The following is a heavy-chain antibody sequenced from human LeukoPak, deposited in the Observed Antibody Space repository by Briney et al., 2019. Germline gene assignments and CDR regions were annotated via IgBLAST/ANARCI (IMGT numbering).Heavy chain of an antibody. Sequence: ASVTVSCKASGYTFTGYYMHWVRQAPGQGIEWMGWINPNSGGTNYAQKFQGRVTMTRDRSISTAYMELSRLRSDDTAVYYCARAESVVPAAMDWFDPWGEGTLVTVSS. V-gene: IGHV1-2*02. CDR3: ARAESVVPAAMDWFDP. CDR2: INPNSGGT. J-gene: IGHJ5*02. CDR1: GYTFTGYY. D-gene: IGHD2-2*01.